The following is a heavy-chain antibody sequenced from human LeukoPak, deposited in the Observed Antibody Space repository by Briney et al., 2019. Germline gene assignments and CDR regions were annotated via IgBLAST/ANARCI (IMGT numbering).Heavy chain of an antibody. D-gene: IGHD2-15*01. J-gene: IGHJ4*02. CDR1: GFTFSSYA. Sequence: GGSLRLSCAASGFTFSSYAMSWVRQPPGKGLEWVSSISSSGSYIYYADSVKGRFSISRDSAKNSLYLQMNSLRAEDTAVYYCARGPQFCSGGSCYGYYFDYWGQGTLVTVSS. CDR3: ARGPQFCSGGSCYGYYFDY. CDR2: ISSSGSYI. V-gene: IGHV3-21*01.